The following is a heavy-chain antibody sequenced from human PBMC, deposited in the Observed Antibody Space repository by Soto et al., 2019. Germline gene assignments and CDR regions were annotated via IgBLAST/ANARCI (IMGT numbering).Heavy chain of an antibody. CDR3: TRLLAYCGGDCHSFAFDI. CDR2: IRDKARGYTT. V-gene: IGHV3-72*01. D-gene: IGHD2-21*02. Sequence: GGSLRLSCAASGFTFSDHFMEWVRQAPGKGPEWVGRIRDKARGYTTDYAASVKGRFTISRDDSKNPLYLQMNSLKPEDTALYYCTRLLAYCGGDCHSFAFDIWGQGTMVTVSS. CDR1: GFTFSDHF. J-gene: IGHJ3*02.